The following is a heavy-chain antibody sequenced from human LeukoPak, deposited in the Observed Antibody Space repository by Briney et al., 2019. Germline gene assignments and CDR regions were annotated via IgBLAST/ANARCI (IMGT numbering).Heavy chain of an antibody. V-gene: IGHV4-61*02. CDR1: GVSISSGSYD. J-gene: IGHJ4*02. CDR3: ARDGWDYGDFRF. Sequence: SQTLSLTCTVCGVSISSGSYDWRWIRQPGGKGLEWIGRIYTSGSTNYNPSLKSRVTISVDTSKDQFSLKLSSVTAADTAVYYCARDGWDYGDFRFWGQGTLVTVSS. D-gene: IGHD4-17*01. CDR2: IYTSGST.